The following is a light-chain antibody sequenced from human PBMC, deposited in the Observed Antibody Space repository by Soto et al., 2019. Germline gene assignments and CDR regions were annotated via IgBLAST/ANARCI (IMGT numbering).Light chain of an antibody. Sequence: QSVLTQPPSVSAAPGQKVTISCSGSNSNIGNNYVSWYQQLPGTAPHLLIYDNNQRPSGTPDRFSGSKSGTSATLGITGLQTGDEADYYCGTWDSTLSVYVLGTGTKRTVL. J-gene: IGLJ1*01. CDR2: DNN. V-gene: IGLV1-51*01. CDR3: GTWDSTLSVYV. CDR1: NSNIGNNY.